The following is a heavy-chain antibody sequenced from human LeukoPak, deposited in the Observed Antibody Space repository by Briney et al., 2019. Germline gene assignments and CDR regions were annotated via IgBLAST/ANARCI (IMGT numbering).Heavy chain of an antibody. CDR2: ISSDGSDK. CDR1: GFTFNKYA. CDR3: ARENLPNAFDI. J-gene: IGHJ3*02. Sequence: PGGSLRLSCAASGFTFNKYAMYWVRQAPGMGLEWVAVISSDGSDKYYADSVKGRFTISRDNSKNTLYLQMNSLRAEDTAVYYCARENLPNAFDIWGQGTMVTASS. V-gene: IGHV3-30*07.